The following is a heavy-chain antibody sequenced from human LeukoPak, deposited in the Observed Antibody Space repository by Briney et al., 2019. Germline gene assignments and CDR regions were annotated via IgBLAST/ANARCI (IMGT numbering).Heavy chain of an antibody. J-gene: IGHJ4*02. D-gene: IGHD3-22*01. CDR2: ISSSSSYI. CDR3: ARDFIYYYDSSGSSGY. V-gene: IGHV3-21*01. CDR1: GFTFSSYE. Sequence: GGSLRLSCAASGFTFSSYEMNWVRQAPGKGLEWVSSISSSSSYIYYADSVKGRFTISRDNAKNSLYLQMNSLRAEDTAVYYCARDFIYYYDSSGSSGYWGQGTLVTVSS.